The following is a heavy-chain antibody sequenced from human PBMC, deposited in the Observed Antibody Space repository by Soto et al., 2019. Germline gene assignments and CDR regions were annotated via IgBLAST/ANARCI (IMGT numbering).Heavy chain of an antibody. CDR2: ISANNGNT. CDR1: GYTFTSYG. V-gene: IGHV1-18*01. D-gene: IGHD3-10*01. Sequence: QVHLVQSGAEVKKPGASVKVSCKASGYTFTSYGITWVRQAPGQGLEWMGWISANNGNTDYAQKLQGRVIVTRDTSTSTAYMELRSLISDVTALYYCARGRYGEYWGQGALVTVSS. CDR3: ARGRYGEY. J-gene: IGHJ4*02.